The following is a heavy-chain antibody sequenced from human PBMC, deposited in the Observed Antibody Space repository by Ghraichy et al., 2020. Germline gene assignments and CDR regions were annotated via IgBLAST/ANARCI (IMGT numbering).Heavy chain of an antibody. CDR3: ASDIVVVPAAPRDY. CDR2: ISYDGSNK. J-gene: IGHJ4*02. V-gene: IGHV3-30-3*01. CDR1: GFTFSSYA. D-gene: IGHD2-2*01. Sequence: GGSLRLSCAASGFTFSSYAMHWVRQAPGKGLEWVAVISYDGSNKYYADSVKGRFTISRDNSKNTLYLQMNSLRAEDTAVYYCASDIVVVPAAPRDYWGQGTLVTVSS.